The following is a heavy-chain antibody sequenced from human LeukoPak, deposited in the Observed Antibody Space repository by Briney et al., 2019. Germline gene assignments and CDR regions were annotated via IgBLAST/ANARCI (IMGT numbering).Heavy chain of an antibody. CDR1: GGTFSIYA. D-gene: IGHD3-9*01. J-gene: IGHJ5*02. CDR2: IIPIFGTA. V-gene: IGHV1-69*01. CDR3: ASRLRYDILPTAGFDP. Sequence: SVKVSCKASGGTFSIYAISWVRQAPGQGLEWMGGIIPIFGTANYAQKFQGRVTITADESTSTAYMELSSLRSEDTAVYYCASRLRYDILPTAGFDPWGQGTLVTVSS.